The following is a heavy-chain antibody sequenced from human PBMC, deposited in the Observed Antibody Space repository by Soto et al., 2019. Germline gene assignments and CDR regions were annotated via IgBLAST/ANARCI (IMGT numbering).Heavy chain of an antibody. CDR1: GLNFISHW. CDR3: AREALRFLEWTTAPFDY. CDR2: IKQDGSEK. Sequence: GGPLRVSWAAAGLNFISHWMSWVRQATGKGLEWVANIKQDGSEKYYVDSVKGRFTISRDNAKNSLYLQMNSLRAEDTAVYYCAREALRFLEWTTAPFDYWGQGTLVTVSS. J-gene: IGHJ4*02. D-gene: IGHD3-3*01. V-gene: IGHV3-7*05.